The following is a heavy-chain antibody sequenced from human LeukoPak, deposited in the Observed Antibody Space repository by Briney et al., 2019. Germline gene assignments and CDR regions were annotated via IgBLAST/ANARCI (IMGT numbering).Heavy chain of an antibody. J-gene: IGHJ6*02. CDR3: ATVTTYYYYYGMDV. CDR2: ISDDGRRK. Sequence: GGSLRLSCAASGFTFNNYGMYWVRQAPGKGLEWVTYISDDGRRKYYADSVQGRFSISRDNSKNTVDLQMNSLRAEDTAVYYCATVTTYYYYYGMDVWGQGTTVTVSS. V-gene: IGHV3-30*03. CDR1: GFTFNNYG. D-gene: IGHD4-17*01.